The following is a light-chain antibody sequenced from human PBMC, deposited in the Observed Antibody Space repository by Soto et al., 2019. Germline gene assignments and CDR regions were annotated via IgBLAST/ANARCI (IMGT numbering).Light chain of an antibody. Sequence: QSALTQPASVSGSPGQSITISCTGTSSDVGAYNYVSWYQQHPGKVPKLMIYDVSDRPSGVSNRFSGSKSGNTASLTISGLQAEDEAVYYCSSFTRSTSYAFGPGTRLTVL. J-gene: IGLJ1*01. V-gene: IGLV2-14*03. CDR2: DVS. CDR3: SSFTRSTSYA. CDR1: SSDVGAYNY.